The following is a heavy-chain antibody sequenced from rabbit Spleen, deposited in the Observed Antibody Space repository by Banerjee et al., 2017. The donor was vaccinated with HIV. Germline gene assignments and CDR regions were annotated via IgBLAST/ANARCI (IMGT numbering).Heavy chain of an antibody. CDR3: VRDTWNFNL. V-gene: IGHV1S45*01. D-gene: IGHD3-1*01. CDR2: INTATGKD. CDR1: GVSFSDRDV. J-gene: IGHJ4*01. Sequence: QEQLVEYGGGLVKAEGSLTLSCKASGVSFSDRDVMCWVRQAPGKGLEWMGCINTATGKDVYSNWAKCRFTISSTSSTTVPLQMSSLTSADTAPYFCVRDTWNFNLWGPGSLVTVS.